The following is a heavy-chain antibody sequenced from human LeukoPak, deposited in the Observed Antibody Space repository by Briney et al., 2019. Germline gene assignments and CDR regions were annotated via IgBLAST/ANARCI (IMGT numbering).Heavy chain of an antibody. D-gene: IGHD6-19*01. V-gene: IGHV4-34*01. J-gene: IGHJ2*01. Sequence: PSETLSLTCAVYGGSFRVYYWSWIRHPPGKGLEWIGEINHSGSTNYNPSLKSRVTISVDTSKNQFSLRLSSVTAADTAVYYCARVLEGSSGQHWYFDLWGRGTLVTVSS. CDR3: ARVLEGSSGQHWYFDL. CDR1: GGSFRVYY. CDR2: INHSGST.